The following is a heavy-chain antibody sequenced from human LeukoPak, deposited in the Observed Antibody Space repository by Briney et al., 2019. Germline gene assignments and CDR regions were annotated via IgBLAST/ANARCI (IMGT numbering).Heavy chain of an antibody. J-gene: IGHJ4*02. D-gene: IGHD2-2*01. CDR1: EFNFSNYA. V-gene: IGHV3-23*01. CDR2: VTGSSSNT. Sequence: GGSLRLSCAASEFNFSNYAMTWVRQAPGKGLEWVSGVTGSSSNTYYADSVKGRFTISRDNSKNMLYLEMNSLRVEDTAIYYCAKDRSSSTSCSNYWGRGTLVTVSS. CDR3: AKDRSSSTSCSNY.